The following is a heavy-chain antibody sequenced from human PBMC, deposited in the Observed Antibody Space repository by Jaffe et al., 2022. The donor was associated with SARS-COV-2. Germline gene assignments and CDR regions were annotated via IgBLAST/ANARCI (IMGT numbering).Heavy chain of an antibody. J-gene: IGHJ3*02. CDR3: ARSLTWGLWWELLAFDI. CDR1: GFTFSSYA. Sequence: QVQLVESGGGVVQPGRSLRLSCAASGFTFSSYAMHWVRQAPGKGLEWVAVISYDGSNKYYADSVKGRFTISRDNSKNTLYLQMNSLRAEDTAVYYCARSLTWGLWWELLAFDIWGQGTMVTVSS. CDR2: ISYDGSNK. D-gene: IGHD1-26*01. V-gene: IGHV3-30-3*01.